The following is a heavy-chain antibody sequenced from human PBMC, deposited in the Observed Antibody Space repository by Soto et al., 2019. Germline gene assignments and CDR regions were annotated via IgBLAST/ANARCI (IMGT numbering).Heavy chain of an antibody. Sequence: SQTLSLTCAISGDSVSSNSAAWNWIRQSPSRDLEWLGRTYYRSKWYNDYAVSLTSRITISPDTSKNQFSLQLNSMTPEDTAVYYCAREATDAFDIWGQGTMVTVSS. J-gene: IGHJ3*02. CDR2: TYYRSKWYN. V-gene: IGHV6-1*01. CDR3: AREATDAFDI. CDR1: GDSVSSNSAA.